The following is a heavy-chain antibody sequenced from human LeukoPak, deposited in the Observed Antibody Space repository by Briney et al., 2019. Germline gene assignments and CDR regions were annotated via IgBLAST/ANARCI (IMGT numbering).Heavy chain of an antibody. CDR1: GYTFTSYG. CDR3: ARKSADYYDSSLYYFDY. CDR2: ISAYNGNT. D-gene: IGHD3-22*01. Sequence: ASVKVSCKASGYTFTSYGISWVRQAPGQGLEWMGWISAYNGNTNYAQKLQGRVTMTTDTSTSTAYMELRSLRSDDTAVYYCARKSADYYDSSLYYFDYWGQGTLVTVSS. J-gene: IGHJ4*02. V-gene: IGHV1-18*01.